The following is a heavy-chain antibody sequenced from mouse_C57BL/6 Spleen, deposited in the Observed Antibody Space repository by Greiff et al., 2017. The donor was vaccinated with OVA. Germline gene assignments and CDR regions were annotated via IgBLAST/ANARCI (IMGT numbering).Heavy chain of an antibody. CDR3: AIWMGGYSGFAY. V-gene: IGHV1-55*01. J-gene: IGHJ3*01. CDR2: IYPGSGST. CDR1: GYTFTSYW. Sequence: QVQLQQPGAELVKPGASVKMSCKASGYTFTSYWITWVKQRPGQGLEWIGDIYPGSGSTNYNEKFKSKATLTVDTSSSTAYMQLSSLTSEDSAVYSCAIWMGGYSGFAYWGQGTLVTVSA. D-gene: IGHD2-3*01.